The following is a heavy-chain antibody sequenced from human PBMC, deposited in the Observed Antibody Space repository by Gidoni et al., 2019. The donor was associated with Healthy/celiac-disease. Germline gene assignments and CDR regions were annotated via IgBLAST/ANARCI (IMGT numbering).Heavy chain of an antibody. CDR3: AKDRLGYCSGGSCYFLSFGFDY. J-gene: IGHJ4*02. CDR2: ISGSGGST. Sequence: EVQLLESGGGLVQPGGSLRLSCAASGFPFSSYAMSWVRQAPGKGLEWVSAISGSGGSTYYADSVKGRFTISRDNSKNTLYLQMNSLRAEDTAVYYCAKDRLGYCSGGSCYFLSFGFDYWGQGTLVTVSS. V-gene: IGHV3-23*01. CDR1: GFPFSSYA. D-gene: IGHD2-15*01.